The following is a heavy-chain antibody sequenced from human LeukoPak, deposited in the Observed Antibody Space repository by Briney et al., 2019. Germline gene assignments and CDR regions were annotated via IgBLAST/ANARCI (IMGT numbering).Heavy chain of an antibody. D-gene: IGHD1-1*01. CDR3: ARWTNFHAFDI. CDR2: IRGDGVST. J-gene: IGHJ3*02. CDR1: GFTVSNNA. Sequence: GGSLRLSCVASGFTVSNNALTWFRQAPGKGLEWVSDIRGDGVSTFYADSVKGRFTISRDESKNTVYLQMNSLRAEDTAVYYCARWTNFHAFDIWGQGTLVTVSS. V-gene: IGHV3-23*01.